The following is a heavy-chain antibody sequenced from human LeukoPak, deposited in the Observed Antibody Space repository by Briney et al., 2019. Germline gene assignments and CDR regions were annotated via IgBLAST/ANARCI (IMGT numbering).Heavy chain of an antibody. J-gene: IGHJ4*02. CDR2: ISADGGST. Sequence: PGGSLRLSCVVSGINFADYAMHWARQPPGKGLEWVSLISADGGSTFSADSVKGRFSISRDNSKNSLYLQMNSLRSEDTAMYYCAKESGKFDYWGQGTLVAVSS. V-gene: IGHV3-43*02. CDR3: AKESGKFDY. CDR1: GINFADYA.